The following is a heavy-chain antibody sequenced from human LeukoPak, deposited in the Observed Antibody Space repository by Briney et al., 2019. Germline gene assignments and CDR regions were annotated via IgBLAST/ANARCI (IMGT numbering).Heavy chain of an antibody. CDR3: ARDGSSGWYSYYFDY. CDR2: IYTSGST. Sequence: SETLSLTCTVSGGSISSGSYYWSWIRQPAGKGLEWIGRIYTSGSTNYNPSLKSRVTISVDTSKNKFSLKLSSVTAADTAVYYCARDGSSGWYSYYFDYWGQGTLVTVSS. CDR1: GGSISSGSYY. V-gene: IGHV4-61*02. J-gene: IGHJ4*02. D-gene: IGHD6-19*01.